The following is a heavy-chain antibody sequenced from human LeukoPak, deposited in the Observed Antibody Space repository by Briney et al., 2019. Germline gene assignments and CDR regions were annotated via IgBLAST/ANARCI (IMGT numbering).Heavy chain of an antibody. CDR2: IIPIFGTA. Sequence: ASVKVSRKASGGTFSSYAINWVRRAPGQGLEWMGGIIPIFGTANYAQKFQGRVTITTDESTSTAYMELSSLRSDDTAVYYCARGGYSGSYHIDYWGQGTLVTVSS. CDR3: ARGGYSGSYHIDY. J-gene: IGHJ4*02. D-gene: IGHD1-26*01. CDR1: GGTFSSYA. V-gene: IGHV1-69*05.